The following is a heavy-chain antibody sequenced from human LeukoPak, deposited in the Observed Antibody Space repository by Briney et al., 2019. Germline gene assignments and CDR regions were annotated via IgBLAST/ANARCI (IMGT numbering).Heavy chain of an antibody. Sequence: PGRSLRLSCAASGFTFDDYAMHWVRQAPGKGLEWVSGISWNSGSLGYADSVKGRFTISRDNAKNSLYLQMNSLRAEDTALYYCAKDKRSYYDSSGAFDIWGQGTMVTVSS. D-gene: IGHD3-22*01. J-gene: IGHJ3*02. V-gene: IGHV3-9*01. CDR2: ISWNSGSL. CDR3: AKDKRSYYDSSGAFDI. CDR1: GFTFDDYA.